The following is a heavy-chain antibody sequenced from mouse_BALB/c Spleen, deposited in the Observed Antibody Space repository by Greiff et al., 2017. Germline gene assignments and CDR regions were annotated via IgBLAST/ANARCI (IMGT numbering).Heavy chain of an antibody. CDR3: ARDMDWDYAMDY. CDR2: IRNKANGYTT. D-gene: IGHD4-1*01. CDR1: GFTFTDYY. Sequence: DVMLVESGGGLVQPGGSLRLSCATSGFTFTDYYMSWVRQPPGKALEWLGFIRNKANGYTTEYSASVKGRFTISRDNSQSILYLQMNTLRAEDSATYYCARDMDWDYAMDYWGQGTSVTVSS. V-gene: IGHV7-3*02. J-gene: IGHJ4*01.